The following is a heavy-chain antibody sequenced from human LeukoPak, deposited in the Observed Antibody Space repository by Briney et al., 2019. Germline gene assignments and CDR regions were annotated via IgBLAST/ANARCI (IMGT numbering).Heavy chain of an antibody. Sequence: GGSLRLSCAASGFTFSSYSMNWVRQAPGKGLEWVSYISSSSSTIYYADSVKGRFTISRDNAKNSLYLQMNSLRAEDTAVYYCARDRLYYGSGSPNTYWGRGTLVTVSS. V-gene: IGHV3-48*04. J-gene: IGHJ4*02. CDR1: GFTFSSYS. CDR2: ISSSSSTI. D-gene: IGHD3-10*01. CDR3: ARDRLYYGSGSPNTY.